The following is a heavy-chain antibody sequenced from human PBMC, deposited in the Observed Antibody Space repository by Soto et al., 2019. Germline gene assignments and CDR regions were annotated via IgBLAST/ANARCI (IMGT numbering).Heavy chain of an antibody. V-gene: IGHV3-33*01. Sequence: VQLVESGGGVVQPGRSLRLSCGASGFTLSSYGMHWVRQAPGKGLEWVAVIWHDGSKKYYADSVKGRFTISRDNSKNTLDLQMNNLRAEDTAVYYCARDRGSDDPIDYWGQATLVTVSS. CDR1: GFTLSSYG. J-gene: IGHJ4*02. D-gene: IGHD2-21*01. CDR3: ARDRGSDDPIDY. CDR2: IWHDGSKK.